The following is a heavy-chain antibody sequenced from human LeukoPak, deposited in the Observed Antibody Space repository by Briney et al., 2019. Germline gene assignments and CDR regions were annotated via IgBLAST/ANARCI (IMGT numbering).Heavy chain of an antibody. D-gene: IGHD5-12*01. J-gene: IGHJ4*02. CDR2: IYSGGST. V-gene: IGHV3-53*01. CDR3: ARAPRYSGYDGYFDY. CDR1: GFTVSNSY. Sequence: GGSLRLSCTGSGFTVSNSYMSWVRRAPGKGLEWVSVIYSGGSTYYADSVKGRFTISRDNSKNTLYLQMNSLRAEDTAVYYCARAPRYSGYDGYFDYWGQGTLVTVSS.